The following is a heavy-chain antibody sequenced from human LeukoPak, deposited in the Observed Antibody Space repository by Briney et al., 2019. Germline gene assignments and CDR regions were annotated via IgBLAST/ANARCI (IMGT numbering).Heavy chain of an antibody. CDR1: GGSISSGDYY. J-gene: IGHJ6*04. V-gene: IGHV4-30-4*08. Sequence: SETLSLTCTVSGGSISSGDYYWSWIRQPPGKGLEWIGYIYYSGSTYYNPSLTSRLTISVDTYKKQYSLKLSSLTAADTAVYYCARGVWDYDSSGYSPAVDVWGKGTTVTVSS. D-gene: IGHD3-22*01. CDR3: ARGVWDYDSSGYSPAVDV. CDR2: IYYSGST.